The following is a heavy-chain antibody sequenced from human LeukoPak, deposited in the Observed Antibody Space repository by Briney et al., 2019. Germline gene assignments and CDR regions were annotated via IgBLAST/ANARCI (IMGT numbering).Heavy chain of an antibody. Sequence: SETLSLTCTVSGGSISSSSYYWGWIRQPPGKGLEWIGSIYYSGSTHYNPSLKSRVTISVDTSKNQFSLKLSSVTAADTAVYYCARRGGDSSGNFDYWGQGTLVTVSS. CDR2: IYYSGST. CDR1: GGSISSSSYY. CDR3: ARRGGDSSGNFDY. D-gene: IGHD3-22*01. V-gene: IGHV4-39*01. J-gene: IGHJ4*02.